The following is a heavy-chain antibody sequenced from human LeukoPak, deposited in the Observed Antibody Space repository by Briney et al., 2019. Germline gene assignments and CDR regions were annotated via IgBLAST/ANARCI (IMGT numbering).Heavy chain of an antibody. V-gene: IGHV4-30-4*08. J-gene: IGHJ4*02. CDR2: IYYSGST. CDR3: ARVGSPTNYYDSSGYYQYFDY. D-gene: IGHD3-22*01. CDR1: GGSISSGDYY. Sequence: SETLSLTCTVSGGSISSGDYYWSWIRQPPGKGLEWIGYIYYSGSTYYNPSLKSRVTISVDTSKNQFSLKLSSVTAADTAAYYCARVGSPTNYYDSSGYYQYFDYWGQGTLVTVSS.